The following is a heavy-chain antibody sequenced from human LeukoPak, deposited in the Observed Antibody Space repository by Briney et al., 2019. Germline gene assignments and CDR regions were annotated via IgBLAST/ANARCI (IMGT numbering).Heavy chain of an antibody. Sequence: SETLSLTCTVSGGSISSSSYYWGWIRQPPGKGLGWIGGIYYTGNTYYNPSLKSRVTISVDTSKDQFSLKLSSVTAADTAVYYCARDREEYSSSGFDPWGQGTLVTVSS. J-gene: IGHJ5*02. CDR2: IYYTGNT. CDR3: ARDREEYSSSGFDP. D-gene: IGHD6-6*01. V-gene: IGHV4-39*02. CDR1: GGSISSSSYY.